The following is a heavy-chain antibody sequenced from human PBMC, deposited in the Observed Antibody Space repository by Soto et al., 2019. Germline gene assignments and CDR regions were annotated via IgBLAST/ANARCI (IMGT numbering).Heavy chain of an antibody. Sequence: SETLSLTCAVSGGSLGSSAYYWGWIRQAPGKGLEWVGSVNYSGNTYYNPSLKSRVTISVDTSRNQLSLKLSSVTAADTALYYCSRRAPEGFDPWGQGTLVTVSS. V-gene: IGHV4-39*01. CDR3: SRRAPEGFDP. CDR1: GGSLGSSAYY. J-gene: IGHJ5*02. CDR2: VNYSGNT.